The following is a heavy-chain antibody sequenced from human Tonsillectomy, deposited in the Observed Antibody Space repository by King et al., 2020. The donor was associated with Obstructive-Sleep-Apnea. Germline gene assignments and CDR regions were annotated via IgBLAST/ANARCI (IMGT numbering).Heavy chain of an antibody. D-gene: IGHD3-9*01. CDR3: ARYFEEDYFDY. CDR1: GFTFSSYG. J-gene: IGHJ4*02. V-gene: IGHV3-33*01. CDR2: IWYDGSNK. Sequence: VQLVESGGGVVQPGRSLRLSCAASGFTFSSYGMHWVRQAPGKGLEWVAVIWYDGSNKYYADSVKGRFTISRDNSKNTLYLQMNSLRAEDTAVYYCARYFEEDYFDYWGQGTLVTVSS.